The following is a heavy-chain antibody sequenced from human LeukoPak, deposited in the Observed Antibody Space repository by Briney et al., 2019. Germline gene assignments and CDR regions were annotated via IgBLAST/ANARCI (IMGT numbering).Heavy chain of an antibody. J-gene: IGHJ4*02. Sequence: SVKVSCKASGSTFSSYAISWVRQAPGQGLEWMGRIIPILGIANYAQKFQGRVTITAHKSTSTAYMELSSLRSEDTAVYYCARTRGTGTMELDYWGQGTLVTVSS. V-gene: IGHV1-69*04. D-gene: IGHD1-7*01. CDR2: IIPILGIA. CDR3: ARTRGTGTMELDY. CDR1: GSTFSSYA.